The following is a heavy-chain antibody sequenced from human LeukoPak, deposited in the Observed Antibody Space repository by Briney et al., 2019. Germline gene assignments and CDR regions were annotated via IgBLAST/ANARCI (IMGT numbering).Heavy chain of an antibody. J-gene: IGHJ4*02. CDR1: GYTFTGYY. CDR2: MSPHSGNT. Sequence: ASVKVSCKASGYTFTGYYMHWVRQAPGQGLEWMGWMSPHSGNTGYEQKFQGRVTLTRNTSISTAYMELRSLTSDDTAVYYCSRGDYWGQGTLVTVSS. CDR3: SRGDY. V-gene: IGHV1-8*02.